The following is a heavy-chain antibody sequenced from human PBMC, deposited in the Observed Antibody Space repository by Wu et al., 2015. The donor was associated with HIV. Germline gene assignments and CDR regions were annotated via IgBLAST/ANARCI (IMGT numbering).Heavy chain of an antibody. Sequence: QVHLVQSGAEVKKPGASVKVSCKASGYTFINFDINWVRQAPGQGLEWMGWMNPTSGGTNYAQKFQGRVTMTRDTSISTAYMELSRLRSDDTAVYYCARAPSYYYDSSGYEGYFDYWGQGTLVTVSS. CDR3: ARAPSYYYDSSGYEGYFDY. CDR1: GYTFINFD. CDR2: MNPTSGGT. V-gene: IGHV1-2*02. D-gene: IGHD3-22*01. J-gene: IGHJ4*02.